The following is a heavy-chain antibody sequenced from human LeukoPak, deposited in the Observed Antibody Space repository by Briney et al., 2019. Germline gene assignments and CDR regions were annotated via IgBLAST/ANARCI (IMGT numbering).Heavy chain of an antibody. Sequence: GGSLRLSCAASGFTFSSYSMNWVRQAPGKGLEWVSSISGSGSYTYCADSVKGRFTISRDNAKNSLYLQMNSLRAEDTAVYYCERDQRFDYWGQGTLVTVSS. CDR2: ISGSGSYT. D-gene: IGHD6-25*01. J-gene: IGHJ4*02. CDR3: ERDQRFDY. V-gene: IGHV3-21*04. CDR1: GFTFSSYS.